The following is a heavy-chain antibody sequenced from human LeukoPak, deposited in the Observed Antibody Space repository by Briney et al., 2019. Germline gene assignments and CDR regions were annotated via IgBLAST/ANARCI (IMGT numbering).Heavy chain of an antibody. Sequence: SETLSLTCTVSGGPIRNSYWSWVGHSAGTGMQWIGRIHGTLGSTNHNPSLKSRVVMSLDTSSNQFSLRLSAMSAADTATYYCARIFDRDIWGQGTLVTVSP. CDR2: IHGTLGST. CDR3: ARIFDRDI. J-gene: IGHJ3*02. D-gene: IGHD3-3*01. CDR1: GGPIRNSY. V-gene: IGHV4-4*07.